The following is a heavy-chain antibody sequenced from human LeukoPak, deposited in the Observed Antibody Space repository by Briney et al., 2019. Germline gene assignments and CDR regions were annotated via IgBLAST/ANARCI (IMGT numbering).Heavy chain of an antibody. D-gene: IGHD3-10*01. CDR1: GYTFTNYG. V-gene: IGHV1-18*01. CDR2: ISAYNGNT. CDR3: ARRGLLWFGELSGIDY. Sequence: ASVKVSCKASGYTFTNYGITWVRQAPGQGREWMGWISAYNGNTNYAQKLQGRVTMTTDTSTSTAYMELRSLRSDDSAVYYCARRGLLWFGELSGIDYGGQGTLGTVSP. J-gene: IGHJ4*02.